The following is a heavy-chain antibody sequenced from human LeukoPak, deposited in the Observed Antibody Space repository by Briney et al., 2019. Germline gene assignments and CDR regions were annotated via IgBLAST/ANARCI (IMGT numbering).Heavy chain of an antibody. Sequence: GASVKVSFRASGYTFTSYGISWVRQAPGQGLEWMGWISAYNGNTNYAQKLQGRVTMTTDTSTSTAYMELRSLRSDDTAVYYCARLTISGVQLYQFDYWGQGTLVTASS. CDR3: ARLTISGVQLYQFDY. CDR1: GYTFTSYG. V-gene: IGHV1-18*01. CDR2: ISAYNGNT. J-gene: IGHJ4*02. D-gene: IGHD5-18*01.